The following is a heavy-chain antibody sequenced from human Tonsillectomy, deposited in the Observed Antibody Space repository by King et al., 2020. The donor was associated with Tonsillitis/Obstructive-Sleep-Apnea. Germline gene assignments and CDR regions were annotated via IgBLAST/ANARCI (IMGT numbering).Heavy chain of an antibody. D-gene: IGHD2-2*01. CDR3: ARDRYIVVIPAAVDAFDI. CDR1: GFTFSYYE. Sequence: EVQLVESGGGLVQPGGSLRLSCTASGFTFSYYEMTWVRQAPGKGLEWVSFISSSGNTIYYADSVKGRFTISRDNAKNSTYLKMNSLRADDTAVYYCARDRYIVVIPAAVDAFDIWGQGTMVTVSS. J-gene: IGHJ3*02. CDR2: ISSSGNTI. V-gene: IGHV3-48*03.